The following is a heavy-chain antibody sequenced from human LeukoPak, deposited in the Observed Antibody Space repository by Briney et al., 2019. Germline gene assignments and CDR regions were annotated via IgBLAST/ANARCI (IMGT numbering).Heavy chain of an antibody. D-gene: IGHD3-10*01. Sequence: ASVKVSCKASRYTFTSYDINWVRQATGQGLEWMGWMNPNSGNTGYAQKFQGRVTMTRNTSISTAYMELNSLRSEDTAVYYCARGSGVSYYYGSGSSDFDYWGQGTLVTVSS. V-gene: IGHV1-8*01. CDR1: RYTFTSYD. CDR2: MNPNSGNT. CDR3: ARGSGVSYYYGSGSSDFDY. J-gene: IGHJ4*02.